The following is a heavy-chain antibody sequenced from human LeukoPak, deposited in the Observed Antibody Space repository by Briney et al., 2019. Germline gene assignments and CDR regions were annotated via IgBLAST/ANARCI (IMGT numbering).Heavy chain of an antibody. V-gene: IGHV1-69*05. CDR2: IVPIFGTA. CDR1: GGTFSSYA. J-gene: IGHJ2*01. CDR3: ASPSGRYCSSTSCPYWYFDL. D-gene: IGHD2-2*01. Sequence: SVKVSCKASGGTFSSYAISWVRQAPGQGLEWMGGIVPIFGTANYAQKFQGRVTITTDESTSTAYMELSSLRSEDTAVYYCASPSGRYCSSTSCPYWYFDLWGRGTLVTVSS.